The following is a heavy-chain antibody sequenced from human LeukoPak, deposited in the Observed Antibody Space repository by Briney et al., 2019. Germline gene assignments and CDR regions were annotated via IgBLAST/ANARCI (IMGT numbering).Heavy chain of an antibody. CDR1: GYTFTGYY. D-gene: IGHD3-22*01. CDR2: INPNSGGA. Sequence: ASVKGSCKASGYTFTGYYMHWVRQAPGQGLEWMGWINPNSGGAHYAQKFQGRVTMTRDTSISTVYMELSRLRSDDSAMYYCARGRGSWYDSSGSPYVRFDYWGQGTLVTVSS. J-gene: IGHJ4*02. V-gene: IGHV1-2*02. CDR3: ARGRGSWYDSSGSPYVRFDY.